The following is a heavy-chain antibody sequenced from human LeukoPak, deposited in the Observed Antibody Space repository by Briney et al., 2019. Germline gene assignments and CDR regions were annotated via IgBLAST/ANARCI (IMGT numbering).Heavy chain of an antibody. D-gene: IGHD1-14*01. CDR1: GFSVSSTY. CDR3: ANVGRPLHTCGNTGRRDY. V-gene: IGHV3-66*01. J-gene: IGHJ4*02. CDR2: LYTTGDA. Sequence: VGSLRLSCAASGFSVSSTYMGWVRQAPGKGLEWVSGLYTTGDADFAESVRGRFIISRDTSKNTFLLQMNNLTVADTAVYYCANVGRPLHTCGNTGRRDYWGRGTLVVASS.